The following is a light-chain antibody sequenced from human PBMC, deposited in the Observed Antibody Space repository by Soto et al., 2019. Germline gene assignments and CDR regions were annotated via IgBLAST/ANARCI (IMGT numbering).Light chain of an antibody. Sequence: QSALTQPASVSGSPGQSITISCTGTSSDVGAYNSVAWYQHNPGKAPKLMIYDVSNRPSGVSSRFSGSKSANTASLSISGLQPDDEADYYCQSYDRRLSGYVFGIGTKVTVL. CDR2: DVS. J-gene: IGLJ1*01. V-gene: IGLV2-14*01. CDR3: QSYDRRLSGYV. CDR1: SSDVGAYNS.